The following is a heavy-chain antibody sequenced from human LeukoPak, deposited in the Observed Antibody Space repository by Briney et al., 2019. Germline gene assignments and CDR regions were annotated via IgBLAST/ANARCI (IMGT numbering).Heavy chain of an antibody. CDR1: GFTVSSNY. V-gene: IGHV3-66*01. D-gene: IGHD2-15*01. Sequence: PGGSLRLSCAASGFTVSSNYMSWVRQAPGKGLEWVSVIYSGGSTYYADSVKGRFTISRDNAKNSLYLQMNSLRAEDTAAYYCARGLGYCSGGSCSRPRNWFDPWGQGTLVTVSS. J-gene: IGHJ5*02. CDR2: IYSGGST. CDR3: ARGLGYCSGGSCSRPRNWFDP.